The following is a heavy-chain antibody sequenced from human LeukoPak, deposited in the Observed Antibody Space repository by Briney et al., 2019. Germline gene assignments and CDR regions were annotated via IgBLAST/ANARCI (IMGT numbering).Heavy chain of an antibody. CDR3: ARESGSGSYYGMDV. Sequence: ASVKVSCKASGYTFTSYGISWVRQAPRQGLEWMGWISAYNGNTNYAQKLQGRVTMTTDTSTSTAYMELRSLRSDDTAVYYCARESGSGSYYGMDVWGKGTTVTVSS. J-gene: IGHJ6*04. V-gene: IGHV1-18*01. CDR2: ISAYNGNT. CDR1: GYTFTSYG. D-gene: IGHD3-10*01.